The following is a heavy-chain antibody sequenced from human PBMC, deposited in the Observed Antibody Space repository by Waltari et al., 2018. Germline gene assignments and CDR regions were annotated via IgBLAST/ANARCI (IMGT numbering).Heavy chain of an antibody. CDR1: GSTCTPWC. J-gene: IGHJ5*02. D-gene: IGHD2-21*02. V-gene: IGHV1-18*01. CDR2: INTNNGIT. CDR3: ARKACIGDCYQFDP. Sequence: QAQPVQTGAEVKKPGASETGSCKDSGSTCTPWCIVWVRQAPGKGLQWMGWINTNNGITKYAQNLQGRVTMTTASTTSTAYMELRSLTSDDTAVYYCARKACIGDCYQFDPWGQGTLVTVSS.